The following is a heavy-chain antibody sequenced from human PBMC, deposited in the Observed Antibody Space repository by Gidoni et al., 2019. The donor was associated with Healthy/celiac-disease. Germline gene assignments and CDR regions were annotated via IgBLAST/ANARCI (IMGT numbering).Heavy chain of an antibody. D-gene: IGHD3-22*01. CDR1: GFTFSSYA. Sequence: QVQLVESGGGVVQPGRSLRLSCAASGFTFSSYAMHWVRQAPGKGLEWVAVISYYGSNKYYADSVKGRFTISRDNSKNTLYLQMNSLRAEDTAVYYCARALYDSSGYNLTNWFDPWGQGTLVTVSS. CDR2: ISYYGSNK. CDR3: ARALYDSSGYNLTNWFDP. V-gene: IGHV3-30-3*01. J-gene: IGHJ5*02.